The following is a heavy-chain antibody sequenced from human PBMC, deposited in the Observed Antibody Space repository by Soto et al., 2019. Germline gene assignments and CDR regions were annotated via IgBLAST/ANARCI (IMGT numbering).Heavy chain of an antibody. Sequence: GGPLRLSCAASGFTFSSYAMSWVRQAPGKGLEWVSAISGSGGSTYYADSVKGRFTISRDNSKTTLYLQMNSLRTEDTAMYYCAKDLRPRYSGYDFPPTYWGQGTLVTVSS. J-gene: IGHJ4*02. D-gene: IGHD5-12*01. CDR1: GFTFSSYA. V-gene: IGHV3-23*01. CDR3: AKDLRPRYSGYDFPPTY. CDR2: ISGSGGST.